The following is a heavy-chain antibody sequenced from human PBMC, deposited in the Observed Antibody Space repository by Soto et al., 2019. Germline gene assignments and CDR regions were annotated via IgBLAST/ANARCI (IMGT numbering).Heavy chain of an antibody. Sequence: EVQLVESGGGLVPPGGSLGLSCAASGFIFTSHWMSWVRQAPGKGLEWVANIRQDGREEQYSDSVKGRFTLSRDNAKNSLYLQMNGLRVEDTAMYYCSKSEGWSFDIRGQGTMVTVSS. V-gene: IGHV3-7*01. D-gene: IGHD2-15*01. CDR2: IRQDGREE. J-gene: IGHJ3*02. CDR3: SKSEGWSFDI. CDR1: GFIFTSHW.